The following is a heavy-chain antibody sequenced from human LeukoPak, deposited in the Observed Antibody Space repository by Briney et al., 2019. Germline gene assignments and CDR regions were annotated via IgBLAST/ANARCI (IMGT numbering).Heavy chain of an antibody. CDR3: ARGHEGYCTNGVCYFDY. CDR2: IIPIFGTA. J-gene: IGHJ4*02. Sequence: SVKVSCKASGGTFSSYAISWLRQAPEQGLEWMGGIIPIFGTANYAQKFQDRVTITADESTSTAYMELSSLRSEDTAVYYCARGHEGYCTNGVCYFDYWGQGTLVTVSS. V-gene: IGHV1-69*13. D-gene: IGHD2-8*01. CDR1: GGTFSSYA.